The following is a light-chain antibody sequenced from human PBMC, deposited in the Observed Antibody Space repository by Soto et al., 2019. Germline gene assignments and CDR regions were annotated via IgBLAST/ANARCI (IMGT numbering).Light chain of an antibody. Sequence: QSALTQPASVSGSPGQSITLSCTGTSSDIGDSNYVSWYQQHPGKAPKLVIYDVSNRPSGVSNRFSGSKSANTASLTISGLQAEDEADYYCSSFRSSSTSYVFGTGTKLTVL. CDR3: SSFRSSSTSYV. J-gene: IGLJ1*01. CDR1: SSDIGDSNY. CDR2: DVS. V-gene: IGLV2-14*03.